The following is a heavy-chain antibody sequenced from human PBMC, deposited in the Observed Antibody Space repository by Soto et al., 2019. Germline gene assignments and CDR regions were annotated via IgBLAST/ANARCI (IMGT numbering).Heavy chain of an antibody. CDR3: AHLTWIFGVPSLDY. CDR1: GFSLSTSGVG. Sequence: SGPTLVKPTQTLTLTCTFSGFSLSTSGVGVGWIRQPPGKALEWLALIYWNDDKRYRPSLKSRLTITKDTSKNQVVLTMTNMDPVDTATYYCAHLTWIFGVPSLDYWGQGTLVTVSS. V-gene: IGHV2-5*01. CDR2: IYWNDDK. D-gene: IGHD3-3*01. J-gene: IGHJ4*02.